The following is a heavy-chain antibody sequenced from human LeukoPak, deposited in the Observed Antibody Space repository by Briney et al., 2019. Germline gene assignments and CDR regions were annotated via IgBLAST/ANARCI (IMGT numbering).Heavy chain of an antibody. CDR1: GFTFSDYY. V-gene: IGHV3-11*01. CDR2: ISSSGSTI. D-gene: IGHD2-8*02. CDR3: AKDSTGGYYYFDY. Sequence: GGSLRLSCAASGFTFSDYYMSWIRQAPGKGLEWVSYISSSGSTIYYADSVKGRFTISRDNAKNSLYLQMNSLRAEDTALYYCAKDSTGGYYYFDYWGRGTLVTVSS. J-gene: IGHJ4*02.